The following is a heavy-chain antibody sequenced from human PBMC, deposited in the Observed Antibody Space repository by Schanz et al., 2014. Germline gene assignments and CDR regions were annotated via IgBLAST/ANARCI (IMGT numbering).Heavy chain of an antibody. J-gene: IGHJ4*02. D-gene: IGHD2-21*01. CDR1: GYTFTSYG. V-gene: IGHV1-18*01. CDR3: ATGPHIVVAFDY. CDR2: ISVYHGHT. Sequence: QVQLVQSGAEVKQPGASVKVSCKASGYTFTSYGITWVRQAPGQGLEWMGWISVYHGHTNYAEKVHGRVTMTTDTSTSTAYMELRSLTSEDTAVYYCATGPHIVVAFDYWGQGTLVTVSS.